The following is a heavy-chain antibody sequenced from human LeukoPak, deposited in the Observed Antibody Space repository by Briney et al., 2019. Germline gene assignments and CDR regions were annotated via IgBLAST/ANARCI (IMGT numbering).Heavy chain of an antibody. CDR2: ISSSGSTI. Sequence: PGGSLRLSCAASRFTLSSYEMNWVRQAPGKGLEWVSYISSSGSTIHYADSVKGRFTISRDGAKNSLYLQMNSLRDEDTAVYYCARGRTYGLGGDYWGQGTLVTVSS. CDR3: ARGRTYGLGGDY. D-gene: IGHD3-10*01. V-gene: IGHV3-48*03. CDR1: RFTLSSYE. J-gene: IGHJ4*02.